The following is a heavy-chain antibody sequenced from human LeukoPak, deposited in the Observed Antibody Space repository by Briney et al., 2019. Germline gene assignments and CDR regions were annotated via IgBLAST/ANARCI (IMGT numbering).Heavy chain of an antibody. J-gene: IGHJ4*02. CDR1: GYTFTGYY. V-gene: IGHV1-2*06. CDR3: ARRYYYGSGASLDY. Sequence: ASVNVSCTASGYTFTGYYMHWVRQAPGQGLEWMGRINPNSGGTNYAQKFQGGVTMTRDTSISTAYMELSRLRSDDTAVYYCARRYYYGSGASLDYWGQGTLVTVSS. CDR2: INPNSGGT. D-gene: IGHD3-10*01.